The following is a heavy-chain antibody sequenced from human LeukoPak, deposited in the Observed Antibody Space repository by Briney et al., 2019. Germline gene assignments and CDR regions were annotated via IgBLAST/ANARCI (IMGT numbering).Heavy chain of an antibody. CDR2: IYYSGTT. Sequence: SETLSLSCTVSGASISSYYWSWLRQPPGKGLEWIGYIYYSGTTKYNPSLKSRVTISIDTSKNQFSLKVNSLTAADTAVYYCARGQPQRYSSGWYVNWFDPWGQGTLVTVSS. V-gene: IGHV4-59*01. CDR1: GASISSYY. CDR3: ARGQPQRYSSGWYVNWFDP. D-gene: IGHD6-19*01. J-gene: IGHJ5*02.